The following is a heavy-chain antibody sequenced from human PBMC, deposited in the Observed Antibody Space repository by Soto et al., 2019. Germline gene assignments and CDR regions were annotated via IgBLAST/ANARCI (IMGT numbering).Heavy chain of an antibody. D-gene: IGHD2-21*02. Sequence: SETLSLTCTVPGDSIGGVGYWSWIRQFPGRGLEWIGCISSSGSTYYNPALNNRISLSLDTSQNQFSLKLLSVTAADTAIYYCARSGVTGIVIPSHWFDPWGQGTLVTVSS. CDR3: ARSGVTGIVIPSHWFDP. V-gene: IGHV4-31*03. J-gene: IGHJ5*02. CDR1: GDSIGGVGY. CDR2: ISSSGST.